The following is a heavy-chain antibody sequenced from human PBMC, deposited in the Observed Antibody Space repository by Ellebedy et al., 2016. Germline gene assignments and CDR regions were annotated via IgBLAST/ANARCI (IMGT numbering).Heavy chain of an antibody. Sequence: GGSLRLSXSASGFTFSSYSMHWVRQAPGKGLEYVSAISINGGTTYYADSVKGRFTISRDDSRNTLYLQMSSLRAEDTAVYYCVKRAGYSYGYGSADYWGQGTLVTVSS. V-gene: IGHV3-64D*06. D-gene: IGHD5-18*01. J-gene: IGHJ4*02. CDR3: VKRAGYSYGYGSADY. CDR2: ISINGGTT. CDR1: GFTFSSYS.